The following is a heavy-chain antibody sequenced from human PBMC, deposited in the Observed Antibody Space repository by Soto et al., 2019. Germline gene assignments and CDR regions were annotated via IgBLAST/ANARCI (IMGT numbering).Heavy chain of an antibody. CDR2: ISGSGGST. CDR1: GFTFSSYA. Sequence: GGSLRLSCAASGFTFSSYAMSWVRQAPGKRQEWVSAISGSGGSTYYADSVKGRFTISRDNSKNTLYLQMNSLRAEDTAVYYCAKDEIGADYYYYYMDVWGKGTTVTVSS. D-gene: IGHD3-10*01. V-gene: IGHV3-23*01. CDR3: AKDEIGADYYYYYMDV. J-gene: IGHJ6*03.